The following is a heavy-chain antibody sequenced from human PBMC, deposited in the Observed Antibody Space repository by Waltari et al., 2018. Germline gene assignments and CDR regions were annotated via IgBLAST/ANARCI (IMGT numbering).Heavy chain of an antibody. CDR3: ARRAGGWGATVYWYFDL. CDR2: INPNSGGT. V-gene: IGHV1-2*02. Sequence: QVQLVQSGAEVKKPGASVKVSCKASGYTFTGYYMHWVRQAPGQGLEWMGWINPNSGGTNYAQKFQGRVTMTRDTSISTAYMELSRLRSDDTAVYYCARRAGGWGATVYWYFDLWGRGTLVTVSS. D-gene: IGHD6-19*01. CDR1: GYTFTGYY. J-gene: IGHJ2*01.